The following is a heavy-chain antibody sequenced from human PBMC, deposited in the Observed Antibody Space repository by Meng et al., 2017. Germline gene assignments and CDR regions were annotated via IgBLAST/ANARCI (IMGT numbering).Heavy chain of an antibody. CDR2: ISYNGAT. J-gene: IGHJ5*02. CDR1: GASLTSGIF. V-gene: IGHV4-30-4*01. CDR3: ARVVGDCVSCYKGWFDP. D-gene: IGHD2-2*02. Sequence: QVQLQESGPRPVRPSQTLSLTCTVSGASLTSGIFWIWIRQPPGKRLEYIGYISYNGATYYNPSLKSRLTMSVDTAKNQFSLSLNSVTAADTAVYYCARVVGDCVSCYKGWFDPWGQGTLVTVSS.